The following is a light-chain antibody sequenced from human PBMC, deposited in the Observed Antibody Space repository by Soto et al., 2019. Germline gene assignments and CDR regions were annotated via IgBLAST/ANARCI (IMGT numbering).Light chain of an antibody. CDR3: QQRSNWPPIT. V-gene: IGKV3-11*01. CDR2: DAS. CDR1: QSVGGN. J-gene: IGKJ5*01. Sequence: EIVMTQSPATLSVSPGEGATLSCRASQSVGGNVAWYQQIPGQPPKLLIYDASNRATGIPARFSGSGSGTDFTLTISSLEPEDFAVYYCQQRSNWPPITFGQGTRLEIK.